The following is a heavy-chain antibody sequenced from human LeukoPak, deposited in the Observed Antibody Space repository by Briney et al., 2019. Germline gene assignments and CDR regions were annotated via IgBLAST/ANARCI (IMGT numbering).Heavy chain of an antibody. CDR1: GGSISSYY. CDR3: ARRLGGTSTGFDY. J-gene: IGHJ4*02. D-gene: IGHD2-2*01. V-gene: IGHV4-59*08. CDR2: IHYSGST. Sequence: PSETLSLTCTVSGGSISSYYWSWIRQPPGKGLEWIGSIHYSGSTTYNPSLKSRVTISVDTSKNQFSLKLSSVTAADTAVYYCARRLGGTSTGFDYWGQGTLDTVSS.